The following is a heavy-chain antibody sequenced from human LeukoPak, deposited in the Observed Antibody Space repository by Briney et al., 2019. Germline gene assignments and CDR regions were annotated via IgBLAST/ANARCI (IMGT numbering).Heavy chain of an antibody. D-gene: IGHD6-6*01. CDR1: GGSISSYY. CDR2: IYYSGST. J-gene: IGHJ4*02. Sequence: SETLSLTCTVSGGSISSYYWSWIRQPPGKGLEWIGYIYYSGSTNYNPSLKSGGTISVETSKNQFSLKLSSVTAADTAVYYCARVDPDSSSTLEVFDYWGQGTLVTVSS. CDR3: ARVDPDSSSTLEVFDY. V-gene: IGHV4-59*01.